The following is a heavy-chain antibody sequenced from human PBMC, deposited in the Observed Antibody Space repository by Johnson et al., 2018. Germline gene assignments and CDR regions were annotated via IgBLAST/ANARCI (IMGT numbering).Heavy chain of an antibody. CDR1: GGSISGYY. V-gene: IGHV4-59*01. CDR2: IYHSGST. Sequence: QVQLQESGPGLVKPSETLSLTCTVSGGSISGYYWSWIRQPPGKRLEWLGYIYHSGSTKYNPSLNSRVTMSVDASKNQCSLQLNPVTAADTAVYYCARYGSSSGYVHHWGQGTLVTVSS. CDR3: ARYGSSSGYVHH. J-gene: IGHJ1*01. D-gene: IGHD3-22*01.